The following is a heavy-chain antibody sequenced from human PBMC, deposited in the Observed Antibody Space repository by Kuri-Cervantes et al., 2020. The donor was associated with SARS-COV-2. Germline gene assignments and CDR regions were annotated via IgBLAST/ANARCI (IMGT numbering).Heavy chain of an antibody. V-gene: IGHV4-59*13. CDR2: IYYSGST. CDR1: GGSISSYY. CDR3: AREITGNGDYLEPFDC. Sequence: SETLSLTCTVSGGSISSYYWSWIRQPPGKGLEWIGYIYYSGSTNYNPSLKSRVTISVDKSKNQFSLKLGFVTAADTAVYYWAREITGNGDYLEPFDCWGQEALVTVSS. J-gene: IGHJ4*02. D-gene: IGHD4-17*01.